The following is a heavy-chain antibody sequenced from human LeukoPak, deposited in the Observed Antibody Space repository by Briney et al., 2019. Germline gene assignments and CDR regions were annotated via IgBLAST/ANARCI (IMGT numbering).Heavy chain of an antibody. CDR2: IYTSGST. D-gene: IGHD7-27*01. CDR1: GGSISSGGYY. V-gene: IGHV4-61*02. Sequence: PSQTLSLTCTVSGGSISSGGYYWSWIRQPAGKGLEWIGRIYTSGSTNYNPSLKSRVTISVDTSKNQFSLKLSSVTAADTAVYYCARVSVRPDTGVDYWGQGTLVTVSS. CDR3: ARVSVRPDTGVDY. J-gene: IGHJ4*02.